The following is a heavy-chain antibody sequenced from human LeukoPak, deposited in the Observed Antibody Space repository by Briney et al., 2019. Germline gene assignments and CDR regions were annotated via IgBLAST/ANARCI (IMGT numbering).Heavy chain of an antibody. D-gene: IGHD3-10*01. CDR2: IYSGGST. CDR1: GFTVSSNY. V-gene: IGHV3-53*01. Sequence: GGSLRLSCAASGFTVSSNYMRWVRQAPGKGLEWVSVIYSGGSTHYADSVKGRFTISRDNSKNTLYLQMNSLRAEDTAVYYCASDLGEYYYYGMDVWGQGTTVTVSS. J-gene: IGHJ6*02. CDR3: ASDLGEYYYYGMDV.